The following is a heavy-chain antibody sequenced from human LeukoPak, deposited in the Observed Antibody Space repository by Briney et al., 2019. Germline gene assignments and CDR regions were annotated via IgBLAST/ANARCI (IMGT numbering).Heavy chain of an antibody. J-gene: IGHJ2*01. Sequence: SETLSLTCAVSGGSFSGYYWSWIRQPPGKGLEWTGEISHSGSTNYGPSLKSRVTISVDTSKNQFSLNLSSVTAADTAVYYCARALVRATMVWYFDLWGRGTLVTVSS. V-gene: IGHV4-34*01. D-gene: IGHD5-12*01. CDR3: ARALVRATMVWYFDL. CDR1: GGSFSGYY. CDR2: ISHSGST.